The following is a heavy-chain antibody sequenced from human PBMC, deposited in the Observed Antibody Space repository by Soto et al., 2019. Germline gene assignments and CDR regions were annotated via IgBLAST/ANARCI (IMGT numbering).Heavy chain of an antibody. CDR3: ARDFGFAGAPEGDYGMDV. Sequence: SETLSLTCTVSGGSISSSSYYWGWIRQPPGKGLEWIGSIYYSGSTYYNPSLKSRVTISVDTSKNQFSLKLSSVTAADTAVYYCARDFGFAGAPEGDYGMDVWGQGTTVTVSS. CDR1: GGSISSSSYY. CDR2: IYYSGST. V-gene: IGHV4-39*02. J-gene: IGHJ6*02. D-gene: IGHD1-26*01.